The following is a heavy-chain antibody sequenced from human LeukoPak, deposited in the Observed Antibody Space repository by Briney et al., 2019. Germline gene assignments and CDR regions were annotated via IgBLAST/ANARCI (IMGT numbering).Heavy chain of an antibody. Sequence: SETLSLTCAVYGGSFSGYYWSWILQPPGKGLEWIGEINHSGSTNYNPSLKSRVTISVDTSKNQFSLKLSSVTAADTAVYYCAVGELFRPVDYWGQGTLVTVSS. D-gene: IGHD3-10*01. V-gene: IGHV4-34*01. CDR1: GGSFSGYY. CDR3: AVGELFRPVDY. J-gene: IGHJ4*02. CDR2: INHSGST.